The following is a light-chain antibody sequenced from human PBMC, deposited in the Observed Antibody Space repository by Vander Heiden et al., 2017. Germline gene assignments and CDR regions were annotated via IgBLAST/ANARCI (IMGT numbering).Light chain of an antibody. V-gene: IGKV1-12*01. CDR1: QYIDPW. Sequence: DIRLTQSPSSVSASVGDTVTITCRASQYIDPWLAWYQQRPGETPKPLIHRSSALQSGVPSRFRGGGSGTEFTLTITTLQPEDFATYFCHQSSNFPFTFGQGTRLDIK. CDR2: RSS. J-gene: IGKJ5*01. CDR3: HQSSNFPFT.